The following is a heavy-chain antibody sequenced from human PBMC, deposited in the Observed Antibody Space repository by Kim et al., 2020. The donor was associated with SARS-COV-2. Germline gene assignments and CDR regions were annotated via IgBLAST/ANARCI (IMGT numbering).Heavy chain of an antibody. CDR2: ISGSGGST. V-gene: IGHV3-23*01. CDR3: AKDRYVSESSGWYYFDY. Sequence: GGSLRLSCAASGFTFSSYAMSWVRQAPGKGLEWVSAISGSGGSTYYADSVKGRFTISRDNSKNTLYLQMNSLRAEDTAVYYCAKDRYVSESSGWYYFDYWGQGTLGTVSS. D-gene: IGHD6-19*01. CDR1: GFTFSSYA. J-gene: IGHJ4*02.